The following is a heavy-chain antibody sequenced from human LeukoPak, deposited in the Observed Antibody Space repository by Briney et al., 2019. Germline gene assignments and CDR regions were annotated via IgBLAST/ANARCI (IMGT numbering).Heavy chain of an antibody. V-gene: IGHV1-18*01. CDR2: ISAYNGNT. Sequence: GASVKVSCKASGYTFTSYGISWVRQAPGQGLEWMGWISAYNGNTNYAQKFQGRVTMTRDTSISTAYMELSRLRSDDTAVYYCARDSILGYGSGSYHDYWGQGTLVTVSS. J-gene: IGHJ4*02. CDR1: GYTFTSYG. CDR3: ARDSILGYGSGSYHDY. D-gene: IGHD3-10*01.